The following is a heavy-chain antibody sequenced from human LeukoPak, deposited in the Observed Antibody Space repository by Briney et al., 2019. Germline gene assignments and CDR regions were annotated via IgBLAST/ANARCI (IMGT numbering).Heavy chain of an antibody. CDR2: IYTSGST. CDR3: ARESKTYDGSGYYHDS. D-gene: IGHD3-22*01. J-gene: IGHJ4*02. Sequence: PSETLSLTCNISGGSINNYFWTWIRQPAGKGLEWIGRIYTSGSTDYNPSLKSRVTMSVDTSKNQFSLNLYSVTAADTAMYYCARESKTYDGSGYYHDSWGQGTLVTVSS. V-gene: IGHV4-4*07. CDR1: GGSINNYF.